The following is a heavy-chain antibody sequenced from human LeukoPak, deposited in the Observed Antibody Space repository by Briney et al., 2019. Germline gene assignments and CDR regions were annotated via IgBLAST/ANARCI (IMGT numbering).Heavy chain of an antibody. D-gene: IGHD3-22*01. CDR3: ARDYYDSSGKLDAFDI. Sequence: PSETLSLTCTVSGDSISSYYWSWIRQPPGKGLEWIGYIYYSGSTNYNPSLKSRVTISVDTSKNQFSLKLSSVTAADTAVYYCARDYYDSSGKLDAFDIWGQGTMVTVSS. CDR2: IYYSGST. CDR1: GDSISSYY. J-gene: IGHJ3*02. V-gene: IGHV4-59*01.